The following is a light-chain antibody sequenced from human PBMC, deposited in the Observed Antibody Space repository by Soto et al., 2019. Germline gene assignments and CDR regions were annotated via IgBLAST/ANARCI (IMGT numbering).Light chain of an antibody. CDR1: QSVSTNY. J-gene: IGKJ1*01. CDR3: QQYGSSPPT. Sequence: EIVLTQSPGTLSLSPGERATLSCRASQSVSTNYLAWYQRKPGQAPRLLIYGASSRATDIPNRISGSGSGTDFTLTINRLKAEDFAVYYCQQYGSSPPTFGQGTKVEI. V-gene: IGKV3-20*01. CDR2: GAS.